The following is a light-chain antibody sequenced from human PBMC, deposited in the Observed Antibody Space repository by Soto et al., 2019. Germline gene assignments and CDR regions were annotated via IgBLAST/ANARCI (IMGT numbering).Light chain of an antibody. J-gene: IGLJ1*01. Sequence: QSALTQPASVSGSPGQSITIACTGTSSDVGAYNYVSWYQQHPGKAPKLLIFEVSSRPSGVSNRFSGSKSGSTASLTISGLQAEGEADNYCSSYADSATLYVFGAGTKVTVL. CDR1: SSDVGAYNY. CDR2: EVS. V-gene: IGLV2-14*01. CDR3: SSYADSATLYV.